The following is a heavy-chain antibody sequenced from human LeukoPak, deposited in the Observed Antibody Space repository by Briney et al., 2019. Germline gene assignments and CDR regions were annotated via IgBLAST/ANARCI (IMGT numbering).Heavy chain of an antibody. CDR2: IYYSGST. D-gene: IGHD3-22*01. V-gene: IGHV4-59*01. CDR1: GDSISSYY. CDR3: ARARSSGYSFDY. J-gene: IGHJ4*02. Sequence: SETLSLTCTVSGDSISSYYWNWIRQPPAKGLEWIGYIYYSGSTNYNPSLTSRVTISVDTSKNQFSLKLSSVTAADTAVYYCARARSSGYSFDYWGQGTLVTVSS.